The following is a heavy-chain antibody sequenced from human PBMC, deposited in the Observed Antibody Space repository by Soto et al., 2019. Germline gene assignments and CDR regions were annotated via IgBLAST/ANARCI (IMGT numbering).Heavy chain of an antibody. V-gene: IGHV4-39*07. CDR3: ARDNQYSGYDLVSRLDY. CDR2: INYSGST. D-gene: IGHD6-25*01. CDR1: DGSISSSGYY. J-gene: IGHJ4*02. Sequence: SETLSLTCTVSDGSISSSGYYWGWIRQPPGKGLEWIGTINYSGSTYYNPSRKSRVTISVDTSKNQFSLKVKSVTAADTAVYYCARDNQYSGYDLVSRLDYWGQGALVTVSS.